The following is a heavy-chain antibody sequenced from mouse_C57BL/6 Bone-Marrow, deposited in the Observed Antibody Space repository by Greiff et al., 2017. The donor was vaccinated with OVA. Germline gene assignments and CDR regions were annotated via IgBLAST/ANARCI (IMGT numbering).Heavy chain of an antibody. D-gene: IGHD2-3*01. CDR2: ISDGGSYT. V-gene: IGHV5-4*01. CDR1: GFTFSSYA. J-gene: IGHJ3*01. CDR3: ESDVIVYDGYYAFAY. Sequence: EVQLVESGGGLVKPGGSLKLSCAASGFTFSSYAMSWVRQTPEKRLEWVATISDGGSYTYYPDNVKGRFTISRDNAKNILYLQMSHLKSEDTAMYYCESDVIVYDGYYAFAYWGQGTLVTVSA.